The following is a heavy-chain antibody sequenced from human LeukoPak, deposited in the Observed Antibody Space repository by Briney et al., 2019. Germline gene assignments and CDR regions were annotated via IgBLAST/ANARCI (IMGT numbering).Heavy chain of an antibody. V-gene: IGHV1-46*01. D-gene: IGHD6-13*01. CDR2: ITPSGVST. Sequence: ASVKGSCKASGYTFTRSYMHWVRQAPGQGLAWMGIITPSGVSTSSAQKFQGRVTMTRDTSTSTVYMELSSLRSEDTAVYYCARDFTIAAAGKSWFDPWGQGTLVTVSS. J-gene: IGHJ5*02. CDR1: GYTFTRSY. CDR3: ARDFTIAAAGKSWFDP.